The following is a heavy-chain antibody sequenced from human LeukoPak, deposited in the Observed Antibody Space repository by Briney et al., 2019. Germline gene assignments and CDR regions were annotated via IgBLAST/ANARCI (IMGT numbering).Heavy chain of an antibody. D-gene: IGHD5-18*01. CDR2: IYPDGNT. V-gene: IGHV3-53*01. J-gene: IGHJ4*02. CDR3: ARGRDTAIFDY. CDR1: GLTVSSNF. Sequence: GGSLRLSCAASGLTVSSNFMGWVRQAPGKGLEWVSVIYPDGNTHYADSVKGRFTISRDNSKNTLYLQMDGLGAEDTAVYYCARGRDTAIFDYWGQGTLVTVSS.